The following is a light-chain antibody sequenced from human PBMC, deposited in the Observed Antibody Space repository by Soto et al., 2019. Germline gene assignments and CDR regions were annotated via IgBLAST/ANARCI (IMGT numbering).Light chain of an antibody. CDR1: SSDIGTYIY. CDR3: SSYTSSNSLV. J-gene: IGLJ2*01. V-gene: IGLV2-14*01. CDR2: EVG. Sequence: QSVLTQPASVSGSPGQSITISCTGTSSDIGTYIYVSWYLQHPGKAPKLLIYEVGNRPSGVSNRFSGSKSGNTASLTISGLQAEDEADYYCSSYTSSNSLVFGGGTNLTVL.